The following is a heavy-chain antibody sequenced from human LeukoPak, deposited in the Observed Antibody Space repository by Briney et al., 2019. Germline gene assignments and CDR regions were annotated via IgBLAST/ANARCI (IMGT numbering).Heavy chain of an antibody. Sequence: GGSLRLSCAASGFTFSSYGMHWVRQAPGKGLEWVAVIWYDGSNKYYADSVKGRFTISRDNSKNTLYLQMNSLRAEDTAVYYCARDFGEPYSGSYYWGQGTLVTVSS. V-gene: IGHV3-33*01. CDR2: IWYDGSNK. D-gene: IGHD1-26*01. J-gene: IGHJ4*02. CDR3: ARDFGEPYSGSYY. CDR1: GFTFSSYG.